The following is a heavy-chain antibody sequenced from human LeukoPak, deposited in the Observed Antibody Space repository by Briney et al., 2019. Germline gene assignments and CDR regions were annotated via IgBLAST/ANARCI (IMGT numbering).Heavy chain of an antibody. J-gene: IGHJ4*02. CDR2: IRYDGNDK. CDR1: GFSLSTYS. D-gene: IGHD3/OR15-3a*01. Sequence: PGGSLRLSRAVSGFSLSTYSMHWVRQAPGKGLEWVAYIRYDGNDKYYADSMKGRFTISRDDSKNTLYLQMNSLGPEDTAVYYCARDGWTYRLDYWGQGTLVAVSP. V-gene: IGHV3-30*02. CDR3: ARDGWTYRLDY.